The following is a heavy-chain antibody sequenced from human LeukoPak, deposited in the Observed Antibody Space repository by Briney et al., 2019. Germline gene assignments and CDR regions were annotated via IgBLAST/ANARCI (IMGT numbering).Heavy chain of an antibody. V-gene: IGHV4-59*01. J-gene: IGHJ5*02. Sequence: PSETLSLTCTDSGGSISSYYWSWIRQPPGKGLEWIGYIYYSGSTNYNPSLKSRVTISVDASKNQFSLKLSSVAAADTAVYYCARDPDGSGSYSWGQGTLVTVSS. CDR2: IYYSGST. CDR3: ARDPDGSGSYS. CDR1: GGSISSYY. D-gene: IGHD3-10*01.